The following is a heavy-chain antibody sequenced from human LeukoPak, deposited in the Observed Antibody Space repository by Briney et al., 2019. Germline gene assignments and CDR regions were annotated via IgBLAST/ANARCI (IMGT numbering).Heavy chain of an antibody. Sequence: GASLKISCECAGYIFTSYWIGGGRQLPGKGLEGRGIIYPGDSDTRYRPSFQGQVTISADKSIRTAYLQWSSLKASDTAMYYCARLYRSWYGEIDYWGQGTLVTVSS. J-gene: IGHJ4*02. CDR2: IYPGDSDT. CDR1: GYIFTSYW. V-gene: IGHV5-51*01. D-gene: IGHD6-13*01. CDR3: ARLYRSWYGEIDY.